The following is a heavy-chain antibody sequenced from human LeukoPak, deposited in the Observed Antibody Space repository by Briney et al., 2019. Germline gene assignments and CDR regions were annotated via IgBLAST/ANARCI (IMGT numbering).Heavy chain of an antibody. Sequence: GRSLRLSCAASGFTFSSYGMHWVRKAPGKGLEWVAVIWYDGSNKYYADSVKGRFTISRANSTNTLYLQMNSLRAEDTAVYYCAKGGTSKQWLVGGAFDIWGQGTMVTVSS. CDR3: AKGGTSKQWLVGGAFDI. D-gene: IGHD6-19*01. CDR2: IWYDGSNK. J-gene: IGHJ3*02. V-gene: IGHV3-33*06. CDR1: GFTFSSYG.